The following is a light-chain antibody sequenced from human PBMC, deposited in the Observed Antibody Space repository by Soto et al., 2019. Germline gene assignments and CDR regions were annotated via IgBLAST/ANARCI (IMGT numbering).Light chain of an antibody. Sequence: EIVLTQSPGTLSLSPGERATLSCRASQSVSGSYLAWYQQKPGQAPRLLIYGASSRATGIPDRFSGSGSGTDCTLTISRREPEDFAVYYYDPYGSSPLFTFGPGTKVDIK. CDR3: DPYGSSPLFT. CDR2: GAS. J-gene: IGKJ3*01. CDR1: QSVSGSY. V-gene: IGKV3-20*01.